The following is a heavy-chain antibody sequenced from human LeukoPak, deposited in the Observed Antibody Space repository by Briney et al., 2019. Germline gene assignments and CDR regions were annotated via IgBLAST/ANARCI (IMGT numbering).Heavy chain of an antibody. CDR1: GFTFTSSA. J-gene: IGHJ4*02. Sequence: SVKVSCKASGFTFTSSAVQWVRQARGQRLEWIGWIVVGSGNTNYAQKFRERVTITRDMSTSTAYMELSSLRSEDTAVYYCAARGYYDSSGYYRDYWAREPWSPSPQ. D-gene: IGHD3-22*01. CDR3: AARGYYDSSGYYRDY. CDR2: IVVGSGNT. V-gene: IGHV1-58*01.